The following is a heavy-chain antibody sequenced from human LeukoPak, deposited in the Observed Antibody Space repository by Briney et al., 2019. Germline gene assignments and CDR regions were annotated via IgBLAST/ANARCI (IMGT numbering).Heavy chain of an antibody. D-gene: IGHD2-15*01. CDR1: GYTFTSYY. J-gene: IGHJ6*03. CDR3: ARDHGVVAAYPDYYCMDV. Sequence: ASVKVSCKASGYTFTSYYMHWVRQAPGQGLEWMGRINPNSGGTNYAQKFQGRVTMTRDTSISTAHMELSRLRSDDTAVYYCARDHGVVAAYPDYYCMDVWGKGTTVTVSS. CDR2: INPNSGGT. V-gene: IGHV1-2*06.